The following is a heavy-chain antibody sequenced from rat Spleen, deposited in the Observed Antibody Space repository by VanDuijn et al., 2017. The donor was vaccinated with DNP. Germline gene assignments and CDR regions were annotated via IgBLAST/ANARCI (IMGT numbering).Heavy chain of an antibody. CDR3: AAGLVY. CDR1: ALSLTDNS. V-gene: IGHV2-6*01. CDR2: ISSRGNT. Sequence: VQLQESGPGLVKPSQSLSLTCTVSALSLTDNSVHWVRQTPGKVLEWIAAISSRGNTYYNSLLESRLSISRDTSKSQVFLKMNSLHTADSAIYYCAAGLVYWGQGVLVSVSS. J-gene: IGHJ2*01.